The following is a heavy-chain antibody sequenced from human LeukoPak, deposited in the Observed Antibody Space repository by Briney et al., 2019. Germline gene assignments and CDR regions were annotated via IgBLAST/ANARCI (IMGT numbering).Heavy chain of an antibody. CDR2: INPNSGGT. CDR1: GYTFTGYY. Sequence: ASVKVSCKASGYTFTGYYKHWVRQAPGQGLEWMGWINPNSGGTNYAQKFQGRVTMTRDTSISTAYMELSRLRSDDTAVYYCASQPDYYDSSGYYFDYWGQGTLVTVSS. D-gene: IGHD3-22*01. J-gene: IGHJ4*02. V-gene: IGHV1-2*02. CDR3: ASQPDYYDSSGYYFDY.